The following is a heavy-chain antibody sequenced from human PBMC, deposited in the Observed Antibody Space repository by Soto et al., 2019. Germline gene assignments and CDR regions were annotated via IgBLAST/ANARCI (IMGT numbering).Heavy chain of an antibody. CDR1: GFTFSSCS. V-gene: IGHV3-48*02. CDR2: ISSSSSTI. D-gene: IGHD2-21*02. CDR3: ARVKVVTATDF. Sequence: EVQLVESGGGLVQPGGSLRLSCAASGFTFSSCSMNWVRQAPGKGLEWVSYISSSSSTIYYADSVKGRFTNSRDNAKNSLYLQMHSLRDGDTAVYYCARVKVVTATDFWGQGTLVTVSS. J-gene: IGHJ4*02.